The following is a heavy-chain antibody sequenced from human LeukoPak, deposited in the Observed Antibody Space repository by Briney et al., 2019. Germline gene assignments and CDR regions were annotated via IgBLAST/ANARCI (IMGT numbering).Heavy chain of an antibody. CDR3: AKAEGKNPTGGRWLD. D-gene: IGHD6-19*01. Sequence: PGRSLRLSCAASGLTFSNYGLHWVRQAPGKGLEWVAVIWSDGSQRHYADSVKGRFAISRDNSKKTVYLQMNSLRAEDTAIYYCAKAEGKNPTGGRWLDWGQGTLVTVSS. CDR1: GLTFSNYG. CDR2: IWSDGSQR. V-gene: IGHV3-33*06. J-gene: IGHJ4*02.